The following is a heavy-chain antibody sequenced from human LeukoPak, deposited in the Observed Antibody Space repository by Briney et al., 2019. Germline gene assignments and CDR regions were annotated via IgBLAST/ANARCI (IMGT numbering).Heavy chain of an antibody. Sequence: GGSLRLSCAASGFTFSSYAMSWVRQAPGKGLEWVSATSGSGGSTYYADSVKGRFTISRDNSKNTLYLKMNSLRAEDTAVYYCAKVVMITFGGVIAPFDYWGQGTLVTVSS. CDR2: TSGSGGST. CDR1: GFTFSSYA. J-gene: IGHJ4*02. D-gene: IGHD3-16*02. CDR3: AKVVMITFGGVIAPFDY. V-gene: IGHV3-23*01.